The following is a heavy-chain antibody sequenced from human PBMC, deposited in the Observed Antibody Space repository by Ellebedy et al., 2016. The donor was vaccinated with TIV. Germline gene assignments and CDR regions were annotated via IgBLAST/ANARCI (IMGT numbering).Heavy chain of an antibody. V-gene: IGHV4-59*01. Sequence: MPSETLSLTCTVSGDSISSYYWSWIRQPPGKGLEWIGYIHYSGDTNQNTSLKSRVTISIDTSKNQFSLKLRSVTAADTAVYYCARGVGATASYDYWGQGTLVTVSS. CDR2: IHYSGDT. CDR1: GDSISSYY. D-gene: IGHD1-26*01. CDR3: ARGVGATASYDY. J-gene: IGHJ4*02.